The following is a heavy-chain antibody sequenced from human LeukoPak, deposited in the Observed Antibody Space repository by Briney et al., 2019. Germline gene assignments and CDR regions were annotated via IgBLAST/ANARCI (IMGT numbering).Heavy chain of an antibody. CDR1: GFTFSSYS. V-gene: IGHV3-48*01. D-gene: IGHD5-18*01. CDR3: ARRDTALITRGYYYYYMDV. CDR2: ISSSSSTI. Sequence: GGSLRLSCAASGFTFSSYSMNWVRQAPGKGLEWVSYISSSSSTIYYADSVKGRFTISRDNAKNSLNLQMNSLRAEDTAVYYCARRDTALITRGYYYYYMDVWGKGTTVTVSS. J-gene: IGHJ6*03.